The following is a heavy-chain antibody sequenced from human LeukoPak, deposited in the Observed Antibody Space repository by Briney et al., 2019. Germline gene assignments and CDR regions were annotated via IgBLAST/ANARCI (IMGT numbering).Heavy chain of an antibody. CDR3: AKDTDKQWLVGGYFDY. V-gene: IGHV3-9*01. CDR2: ISWNSASF. J-gene: IGHJ4*01. Sequence: GGSLRLSCAASGFSFGDYAMHWIRHAPGKGLEWVSGISWNSASFGYADSVRGRFSISRDNAKKSLYLQMHSLRAEDTAFYYCAKDTDKQWLVGGYFDYWGHGTLVTVSS. D-gene: IGHD6-19*01. CDR1: GFSFGDYA.